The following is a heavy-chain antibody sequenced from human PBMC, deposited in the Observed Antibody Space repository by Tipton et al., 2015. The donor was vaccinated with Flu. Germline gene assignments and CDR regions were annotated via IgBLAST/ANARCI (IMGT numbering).Heavy chain of an antibody. V-gene: IGHV1-69*01. CDR1: GGTFSSYA. D-gene: IGHD3-22*01. CDR3: APVGDSSGYYSN. J-gene: IGHJ4*02. Sequence: QSGPEVKKPGSSVKVSCKASGGTFSSYAISWVRQAPGQGLEWMGGIIPIFGTANYAQKFQGRVTITADESTSTAYMELSNLRSEDTAVYYCAPVGDSSGYYSNWGQGTLVTVSS. CDR2: IIPIFGTA.